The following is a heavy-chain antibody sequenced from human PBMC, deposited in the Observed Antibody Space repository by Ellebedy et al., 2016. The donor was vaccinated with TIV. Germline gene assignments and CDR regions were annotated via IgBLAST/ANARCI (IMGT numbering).Heavy chain of an antibody. D-gene: IGHD2/OR15-2a*01. J-gene: IGHJ3*02. CDR2: ISSDGRTT. CDR1: EFTITNYW. V-gene: IGHV3-74*01. Sequence: GESLKISCVASEFTITNYWMHWVRQAPGKGLVWVSSISSDGRTTRYADSVQGRLTISRDSPRNTLSLQMNSLKVEDTALYYCAREVLASSKGGPFDIWGQGTMVTVSP. CDR3: AREVLASSKGGPFDI.